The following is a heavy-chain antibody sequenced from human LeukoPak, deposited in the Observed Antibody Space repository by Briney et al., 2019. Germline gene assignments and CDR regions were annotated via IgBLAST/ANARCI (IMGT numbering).Heavy chain of an antibody. CDR3: ARDEDDSAGFWSGLSLDY. CDR1: GGTFSSYT. Sequence: SVKVSCKASGGTFSSYTTSWVRQAPGQGLEWMGRIIPILGIANYAQKFQGRVMITADKSTSTAYMELSSLRSEDTAVYYCARDEDDSAGFWSGLSLDYWGQGTLVTVSS. V-gene: IGHV1-69*04. J-gene: IGHJ4*02. CDR2: IIPILGIA. D-gene: IGHD3-3*01.